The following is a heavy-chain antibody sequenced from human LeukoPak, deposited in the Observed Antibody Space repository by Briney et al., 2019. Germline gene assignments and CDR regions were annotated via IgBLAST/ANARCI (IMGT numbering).Heavy chain of an antibody. CDR2: IIPIFGTA. CDR1: GYTFTSYY. V-gene: IGHV1-69*13. Sequence: SVKVSCKASGYTFTSYYMHWVRQAPGQGLEWMGGIIPIFGTANYAQKFQGRVTITADESTSTAYMELSSLRSEDTAVYYCAREASSGSYFVGAFDIWGQGTMVTVSS. D-gene: IGHD1-26*01. CDR3: AREASSGSYFVGAFDI. J-gene: IGHJ3*02.